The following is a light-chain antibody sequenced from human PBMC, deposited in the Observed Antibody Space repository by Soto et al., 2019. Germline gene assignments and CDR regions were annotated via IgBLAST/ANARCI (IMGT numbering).Light chain of an antibody. CDR3: QQYGSSPLT. V-gene: IGKV3-20*01. CDR1: QGVGST. J-gene: IGKJ4*01. CDR2: DAS. Sequence: EIMMTQSPATLSVSPGERVTLSCRASQGVGSTLNWYRQQPGQAPRLLIYDASSRATGIPDRFSGSGSGTDFTLTISRLEPEDFAVYYCQQYGSSPLTFGGGTKVDIK.